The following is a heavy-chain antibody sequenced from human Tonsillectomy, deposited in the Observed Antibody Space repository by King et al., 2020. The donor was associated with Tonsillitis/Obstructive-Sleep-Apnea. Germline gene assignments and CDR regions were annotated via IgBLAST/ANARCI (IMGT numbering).Heavy chain of an antibody. CDR2: INPGDSST. Sequence: QLVQSGAEVKKPGESLKISCKGSGCTFTSYWIGWVRQMPGKGLEWLGVINPGDSSTTYSPSFQGQVTISAEKSISTAYLQWSSLRASDTAMYYCARQRDYYFDYWGQGTLVTVSS. V-gene: IGHV5-51*01. CDR3: ARQRDYYFDY. CDR1: GCTFTSYW. D-gene: IGHD3-10*01. J-gene: IGHJ4*02.